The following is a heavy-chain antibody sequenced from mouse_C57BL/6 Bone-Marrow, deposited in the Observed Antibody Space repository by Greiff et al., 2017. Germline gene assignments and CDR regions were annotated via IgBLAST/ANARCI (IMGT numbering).Heavy chain of an antibody. Sequence: QVQLQQSGPGLVQPSQSLSITCTVSGFSLTSSGVHWVRQSPGKGLEWLGVIWSGGSTDCNAAFISRLSISKDNSKSQVFFKMNSLQADDTAIYYCARNRKGFAYWGQGTLVTVSA. J-gene: IGHJ3*01. CDR1: GFSLTSSG. V-gene: IGHV2-2*01. CDR3: ARNRKGFAY. CDR2: IWSGGST.